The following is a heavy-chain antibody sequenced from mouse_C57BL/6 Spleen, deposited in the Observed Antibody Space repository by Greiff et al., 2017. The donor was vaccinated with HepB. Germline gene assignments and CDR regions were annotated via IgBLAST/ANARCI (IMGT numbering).Heavy chain of an antibody. CDR2: IYPSDSET. CDR3: ARWGKDYDYDGDYFDY. Sequence: QVQLKQPGAELVRPGSSVKLSCKASGYTFTSYWMDWVKQRPGQGLEWIGNIYPSDSETHYNQKFKDKATLTVDKSSSTAYMQLSSLTSEDSAVYYCARWGKDYDYDGDYFDYWGQGTTLTVSS. D-gene: IGHD2-4*01. V-gene: IGHV1-61*01. CDR1: GYTFTSYW. J-gene: IGHJ2*01.